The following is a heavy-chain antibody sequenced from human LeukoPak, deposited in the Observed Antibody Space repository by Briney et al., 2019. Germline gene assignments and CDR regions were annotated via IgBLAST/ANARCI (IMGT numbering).Heavy chain of an antibody. CDR3: ERGPRGSGWAHDAFDI. Sequence: GASVKVSCKTSGYTFSSYDINWVRQASGQGLEWMGWMNPNSGNTGYAEKFQRRVTMTRDTSINTGYIGLSSLETDGADVYYCERGPRGSGWAHDAFDIWGQGTMVTVSS. V-gene: IGHV1-8*01. CDR2: MNPNSGNT. CDR1: GYTFSSYD. D-gene: IGHD6-19*01. J-gene: IGHJ3*02.